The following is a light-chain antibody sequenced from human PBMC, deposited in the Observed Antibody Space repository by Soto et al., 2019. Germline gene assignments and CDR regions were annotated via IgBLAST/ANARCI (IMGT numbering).Light chain of an antibody. CDR2: EGS. J-gene: IGLJ2*01. V-gene: IGLV2-23*01. CDR1: SSDVGSYNL. Sequence: QSALTQPASVSGSPGQSITISCTGTSSDVGSYNLVSWYQQHPGKAPKLMIYEGSKRPSGVSNRFSGCKSGNTASLTISGLQAEEEADYYCCSYAGRSTDVVFGGGTKLTVL. CDR3: CSYAGRSTDVV.